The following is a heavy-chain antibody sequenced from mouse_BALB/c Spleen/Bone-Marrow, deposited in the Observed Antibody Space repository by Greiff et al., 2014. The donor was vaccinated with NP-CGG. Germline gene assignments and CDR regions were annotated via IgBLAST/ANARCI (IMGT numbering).Heavy chain of an antibody. D-gene: IGHD1-2*01. CDR2: INPDSRTI. J-gene: IGHJ3*01. V-gene: IGHV4-1*02. CDR3: ARNGYYGWMTY. Sequence: VQLQQSGGGLVQPGGSLNLSCAASGFDFSGYWMTWVRQAPGKGLEWIGEINPDSRTINYKPSLKEKFIMSRDNAKNTLYLQMSKVRSEDTALYYCARNGYYGWMTYWGQGTLVTVSA. CDR1: GFDFSGYW.